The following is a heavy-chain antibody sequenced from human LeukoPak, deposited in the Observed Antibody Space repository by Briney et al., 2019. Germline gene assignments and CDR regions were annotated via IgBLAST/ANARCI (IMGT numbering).Heavy chain of an antibody. Sequence: GGSLRLSCAASGFTFSSYAMSWVRQAPGKGLEWVSAISGSGGSTYYADSVKGRFTISRDNSKNTLYLQMNSLRAEDTAVYYCAKDSTYDSSGSKGDFDYWGQGTLVTVSS. V-gene: IGHV3-23*01. CDR3: AKDSTYDSSGSKGDFDY. CDR2: ISGSGGST. D-gene: IGHD3-22*01. CDR1: GFTFSSYA. J-gene: IGHJ4*02.